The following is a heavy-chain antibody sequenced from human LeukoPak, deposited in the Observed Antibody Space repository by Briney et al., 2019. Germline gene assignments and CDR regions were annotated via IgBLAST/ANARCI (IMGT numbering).Heavy chain of an antibody. CDR2: IYYSGST. V-gene: IGHV4-59*01. Sequence: SETLSLTCTVSGGSISSYYWSWIRQPPGKGLEWIGYIYYSGSTNYNPSLKSRVTISVDTSKNQFSLKLSSVTAADTAVYYCARVLTLTRYSYGPTLAFDIWGQGTMVTVSS. CDR3: ARVLTLTRYSYGPTLAFDI. D-gene: IGHD5-18*01. J-gene: IGHJ3*02. CDR1: GGSISSYY.